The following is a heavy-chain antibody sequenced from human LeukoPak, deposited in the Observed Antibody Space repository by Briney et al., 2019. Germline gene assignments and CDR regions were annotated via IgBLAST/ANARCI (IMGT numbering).Heavy chain of an antibody. V-gene: IGHV4-31*03. Sequence: TLSLTCTVSGGSISSGGYYWSWIRQHPGKGLEWIGYIYYTGITSYNPSLKSRVTMSVDMSMNQVSLKVTSLTAADTAVYYCAASSGVTLGRFWGQGALVTVSS. J-gene: IGHJ4*02. CDR2: IYYTGIT. CDR1: GGSISSGGYY. D-gene: IGHD3-16*01. CDR3: AASSGVTLGRF.